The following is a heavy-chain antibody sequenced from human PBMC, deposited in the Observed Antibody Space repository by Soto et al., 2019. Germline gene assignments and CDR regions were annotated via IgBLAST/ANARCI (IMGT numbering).Heavy chain of an antibody. CDR2: ISGSGGST. J-gene: IGHJ4*02. Sequence: EVQLLESGGGLVQPGWSLRLSCAASGFTFSSYAMSWVRQAPGKGLEWVSAISGSGGSTYYADSVKGRFTISRDNSKNTLYLQMNSLRAEDTAVYYCAKGQNSGYDLFYDYWGQGTLVTVSS. D-gene: IGHD5-12*01. V-gene: IGHV3-23*01. CDR1: GFTFSSYA. CDR3: AKGQNSGYDLFYDY.